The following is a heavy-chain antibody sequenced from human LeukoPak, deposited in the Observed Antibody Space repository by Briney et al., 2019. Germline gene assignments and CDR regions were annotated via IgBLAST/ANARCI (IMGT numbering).Heavy chain of an antibody. CDR2: INSDGSST. V-gene: IGHV3-74*01. CDR1: GFTFSSHW. Sequence: GGSLRLSCAASGFTFSSHWMHWVRQAPGKGLVWVSRINSDGSSTSYADSVKGRFTISRDNAKNTLYLQMNSLRAEDTAVYYCARVRSTSGQLFGYWGQGTLVTVSS. CDR3: ARVRSTSGQLFGY. J-gene: IGHJ4*02. D-gene: IGHD3-3*01.